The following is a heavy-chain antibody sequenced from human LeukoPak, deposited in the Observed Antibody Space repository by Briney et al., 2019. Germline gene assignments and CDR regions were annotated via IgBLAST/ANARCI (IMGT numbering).Heavy chain of an antibody. Sequence: PSETLSLTCTVSGYSISSGYYWGWIRQPPGKELDWIGSIYYSGSTYYNPSLKSRVTISVDTSKNQFSLKLSSVTAADTAVYYCARVKGYSYGDFDYWGQGTLVTVSS. CDR1: GYSISSGYY. CDR3: ARVKGYSYGDFDY. D-gene: IGHD5-18*01. J-gene: IGHJ4*02. CDR2: IYYSGST. V-gene: IGHV4-38-2*02.